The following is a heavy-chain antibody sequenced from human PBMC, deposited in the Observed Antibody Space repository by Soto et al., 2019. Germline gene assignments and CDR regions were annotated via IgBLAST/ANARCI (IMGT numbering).Heavy chain of an antibody. CDR1: GGSISSSSYY. CDR3: ARRDNYYYDSSGPFDY. V-gene: IGHV4-39*01. CDR2: IYYSGST. D-gene: IGHD3-22*01. Sequence: SETLSLTCTVSGGSISSSSYYWGWIRQPPGKGLEWIGSIYYSGSTYYNPSLKSRVTISVDTSKNQFSLKLSSVTAADTAVYYCARRDNYYYDSSGPFDYWGQGTLVTVSS. J-gene: IGHJ4*02.